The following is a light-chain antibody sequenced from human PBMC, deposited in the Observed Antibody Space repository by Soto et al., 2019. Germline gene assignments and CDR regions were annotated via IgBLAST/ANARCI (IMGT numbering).Light chain of an antibody. Sequence: EIVLTQSPGTLSLSPGERATLSCRASQSVSSYLAWYQQKPGQAPRLLIYDASNRATGIPARFSGSGSGTEFTLTISSLQSEDFAVYYCQQYNNWPPITFGQGTQLEI. CDR3: QQYNNWPPIT. CDR2: DAS. CDR1: QSVSSY. V-gene: IGKV3D-15*01. J-gene: IGKJ5*01.